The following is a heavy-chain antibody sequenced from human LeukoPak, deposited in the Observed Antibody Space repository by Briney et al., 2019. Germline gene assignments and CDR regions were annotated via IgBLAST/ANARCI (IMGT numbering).Heavy chain of an antibody. CDR1: GYSFTSYW. CDR2: IYPGDSDT. V-gene: IGHV5-51*01. CDR3: ARQDTAMVLDAFDI. D-gene: IGHD5-18*01. Sequence: GESLKISCKGSGYSFTSYWIGWVRQMPGKGLEWMGIIYPGDSDTRYSPPVQGQVTISADKSIVTAYLQWSSLKASDTAMYYCARQDTAMVLDAFDIWGQGTMVTVSS. J-gene: IGHJ3*02.